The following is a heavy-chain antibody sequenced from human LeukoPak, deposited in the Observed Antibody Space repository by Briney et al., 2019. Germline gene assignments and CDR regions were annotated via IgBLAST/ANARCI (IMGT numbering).Heavy chain of an antibody. CDR1: GGSISSYY. CDR3: VGGSSGQCYFDY. CDR2: IYYSGST. J-gene: IGHJ4*02. Sequence: SETLSLTCTVSGGSISSYYWSWIRQPPGKGLEWIGYIYYSGSTNYNPSLKSRVTISVDTSKNQFSLKLSSVTAADTAVYYCVGGSSGQCYFDYWGQGTLVTVSS. V-gene: IGHV4-59*01. D-gene: IGHD6-19*01.